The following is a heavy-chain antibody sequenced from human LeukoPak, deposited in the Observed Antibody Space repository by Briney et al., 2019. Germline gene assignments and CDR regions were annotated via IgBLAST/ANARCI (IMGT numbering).Heavy chain of an antibody. J-gene: IGHJ4*02. CDR2: ISDSGGS. V-gene: IGHV4-61*01. Sequence: PSETLSLTCSVSGGSVSSGISYWSWIRQPPGEGLEWIAYISDSGGSDYNPSLRGRVTMSVDKSKNQFSLKLSSVTAADTAVYYCATYFYGEYGSYYFDYWGQGTLVTVSS. CDR1: GGSVSSGISY. D-gene: IGHD4-17*01. CDR3: ATYFYGEYGSYYFDY.